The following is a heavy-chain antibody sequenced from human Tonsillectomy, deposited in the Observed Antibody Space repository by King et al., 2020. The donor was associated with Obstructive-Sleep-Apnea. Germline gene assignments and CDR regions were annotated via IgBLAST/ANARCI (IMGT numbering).Heavy chain of an antibody. Sequence: QLVQSGGGLVQPGRSLRLSCAASGFTFDDYAMHWVRQAPGKGLEWVSGISWNSGSIGYADSVKGRFTISRDNAKNSLYLQMNSLRAEDTALYYCAKDSQVDTALVTGFDYWGQGTLVTVSS. CDR3: AKDSQVDTALVTGFDY. CDR1: GFTFDDYA. D-gene: IGHD5-18*01. CDR2: ISWNSGSI. V-gene: IGHV3-9*01. J-gene: IGHJ4*02.